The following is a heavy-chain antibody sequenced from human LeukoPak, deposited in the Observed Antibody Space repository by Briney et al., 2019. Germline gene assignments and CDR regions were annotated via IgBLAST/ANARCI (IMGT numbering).Heavy chain of an antibody. CDR2: INHSGGT. V-gene: IGHV4-34*01. J-gene: IGHJ3*02. Sequence: PSETLSLTCAVSGGSFSGFRWHWIRQPPGKGPEWIGEINHSGGTTYNPSLKSRVTISVDTSKIQFSLNLTSVTAADTAVYYCALELVVPAALERLNAFDIWGHGTMVTVSS. CDR1: GGSFSGFR. CDR3: ALELVVPAALERLNAFDI. D-gene: IGHD2-2*01.